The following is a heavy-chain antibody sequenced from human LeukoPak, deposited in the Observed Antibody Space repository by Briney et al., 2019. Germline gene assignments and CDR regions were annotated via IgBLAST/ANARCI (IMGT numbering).Heavy chain of an antibody. V-gene: IGHV1-18*01. Sequence: RASVKVSCKASGYTFTSYGISWVRQAPGQGLEWMGWISAYNGNTNYAQKLQGRVTMTTDTSTSTAYMELRSLRSEDTAVYYCARRKRGSVYGMDVWGQGTTVTVSS. CDR2: ISAYNGNT. J-gene: IGHJ6*02. D-gene: IGHD5-12*01. CDR3: ARRKRGSVYGMDV. CDR1: GYTFTSYG.